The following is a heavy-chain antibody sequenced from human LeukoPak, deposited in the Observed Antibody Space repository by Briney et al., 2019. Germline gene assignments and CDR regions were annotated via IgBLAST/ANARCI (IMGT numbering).Heavy chain of an antibody. J-gene: IGHJ6*02. Sequence: GASVKVSFKASGYTFTSYGISWVRQAPGQGLEWMGWISAYNGNTNYVQKLQGRVTMTTDTSTSTAYMELRSLRSDDTAVYYCARWNYYDSSGPNYYYYGMDVWGQGTTVTVSS. CDR2: ISAYNGNT. CDR3: ARWNYYDSSGPNYYYYGMDV. CDR1: GYTFTSYG. D-gene: IGHD3-22*01. V-gene: IGHV1-18*01.